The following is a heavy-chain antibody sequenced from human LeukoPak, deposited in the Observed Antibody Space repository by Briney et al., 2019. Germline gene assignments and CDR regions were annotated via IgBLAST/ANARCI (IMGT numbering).Heavy chain of an antibody. CDR3: ATFSGAHHKTFDS. CDR2: IKQDGSDK. V-gene: IGHV3-7*01. Sequence: GGSLRLSCAASGLTFRNYWMSWVRQAPGKWLEWVANIKQDGSDKFYVDSVNGRFTISRDNAKNSLYLQMNTLRAEDTAIYYCATFSGAHHKTFDSWGQGTLVTVSS. D-gene: IGHD1-14*01. J-gene: IGHJ4*02. CDR1: GLTFRNYW.